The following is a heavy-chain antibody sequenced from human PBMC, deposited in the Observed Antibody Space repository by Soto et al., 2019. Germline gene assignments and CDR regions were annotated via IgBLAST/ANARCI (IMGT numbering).Heavy chain of an antibody. D-gene: IGHD3-3*01. CDR2: IYYSGST. J-gene: IGHJ4*02. Sequence: QVQLQESGPGLVKPSQTLSLTCTVSGGSISSGGSYWSWIRQHPGKGLEWIGYIYYSGSTYYNPSLKSRVTISVDTSKNQFSLKLSSVTAADTAVYYCARETGGVYDFWSGYLDYWGQGTLVTVSS. CDR1: GGSISSGGSY. V-gene: IGHV4-31*03. CDR3: ARETGGVYDFWSGYLDY.